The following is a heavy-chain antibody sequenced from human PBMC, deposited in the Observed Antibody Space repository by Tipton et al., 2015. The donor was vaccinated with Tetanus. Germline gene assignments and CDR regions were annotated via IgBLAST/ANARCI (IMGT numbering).Heavy chain of an antibody. Sequence: TLSLTCTVSGGSVRSGDYSWNWIRQPPGKGLEWLADVSYSGRTNSNYSLKSRITISQDTSKNQFSLRLTSVIPEDTAVYYCARDPGHSVDVWGQGTTVTVSS. V-gene: IGHV4-61*08. D-gene: IGHD4-11*01. CDR3: ARDPGHSVDV. CDR1: GGSVRSGDYS. J-gene: IGHJ6*02. CDR2: VSYSGRT.